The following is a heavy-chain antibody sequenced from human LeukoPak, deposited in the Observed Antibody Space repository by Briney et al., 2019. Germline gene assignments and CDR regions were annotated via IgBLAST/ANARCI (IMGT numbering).Heavy chain of an antibody. CDR3: STDSPTIFGVVINFDY. V-gene: IGHV3-15*01. Sequence: GGSLRLSCAASGFTFSNAWMSWVRQAPGKGLEWVGRIKSKTDGGTTDYAAPVKGRFTISRDDSKNTRYLQMNSLKTEDTAVYYCSTDSPTIFGVVINFDYWGQGTLVNVSS. D-gene: IGHD3-3*01. CDR2: IKSKTDGGTT. CDR1: GFTFSNAW. J-gene: IGHJ4*02.